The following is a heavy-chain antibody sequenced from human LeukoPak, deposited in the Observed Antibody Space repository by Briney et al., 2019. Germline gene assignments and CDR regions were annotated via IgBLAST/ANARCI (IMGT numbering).Heavy chain of an antibody. D-gene: IGHD3-10*01. V-gene: IGHV3-21*01. Sequence: GGSLRLSCAASGFTFSSYSMSWVRQAPGKGLEWVSSISSSSSYIYYADSVKGRFTISRDNAKNSLYLQMNSLRAEDTAVYYCARGLYGSGSYMAPYYYMDVWGKGTTVTVSS. CDR3: ARGLYGSGSYMAPYYYMDV. CDR2: ISSSSSYI. J-gene: IGHJ6*03. CDR1: GFTFSSYS.